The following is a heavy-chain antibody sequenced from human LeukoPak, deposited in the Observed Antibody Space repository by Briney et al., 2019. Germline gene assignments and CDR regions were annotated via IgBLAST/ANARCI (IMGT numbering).Heavy chain of an antibody. CDR2: INHSGST. V-gene: IGHV4-30-2*01. J-gene: IGHJ5*02. Sequence: PSQTLSLTCAVSGGSISSGGYSWSWLRQPPGKGLEWIGEINHSGSTNYNPSLKSRVTISVDTSKNQFSLKLSSVTAADTAVYYCARFPLRVWGSYRLRSGLEETNNWFDPWGQGTLVTVSS. CDR1: GGSISSGGYS. CDR3: ARFPLRVWGSYRLRSGLEETNNWFDP. D-gene: IGHD3-16*02.